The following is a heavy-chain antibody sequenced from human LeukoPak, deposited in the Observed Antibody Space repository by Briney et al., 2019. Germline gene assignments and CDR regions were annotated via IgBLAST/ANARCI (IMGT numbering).Heavy chain of an antibody. V-gene: IGHV5-51*01. Sequence: GSLTVSFMCSGYTFTNYLIGGVRPMRGKGREWMGLIYPDDSDTRYNPSFQGQVTISADKAISTAYLQWTRLKDSDTAMYYCARQSDLDSWGQGTLVTVSS. CDR1: GYTFTNYL. CDR2: IYPDDSDT. CDR3: ARQSDLDS. J-gene: IGHJ4*02.